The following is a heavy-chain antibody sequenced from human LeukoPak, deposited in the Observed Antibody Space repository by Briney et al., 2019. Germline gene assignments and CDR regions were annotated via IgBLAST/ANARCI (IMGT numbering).Heavy chain of an antibody. Sequence: GGSLRLSCAASGFIFSTYSMNWVRQAPGKGLEWVSYITSSSTTIYYADSVKGRFTVSRDNAKNSLFLQMDSLRDEDMAVYYCARVKGGTYVLDYWGQGTLVTVSS. CDR3: ARVKGGTYVLDY. J-gene: IGHJ4*02. CDR1: GFIFSTYS. CDR2: ITSSSTTI. D-gene: IGHD1-26*01. V-gene: IGHV3-48*02.